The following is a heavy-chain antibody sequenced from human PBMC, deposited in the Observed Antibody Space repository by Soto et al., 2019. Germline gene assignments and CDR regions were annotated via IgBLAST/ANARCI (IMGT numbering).Heavy chain of an antibody. J-gene: IGHJ6*04. CDR1: GFTFSSYA. V-gene: IGHV3-33*08. CDR2: ICYDGSNK. Sequence: TGGSLRLSCAASGFTFSSYAMHWVRQAPGKGLEWVAVICYDGSNKYYADSVKGRFTISRDNSKNTLYLQMNSLRAEDTAVYYCAGDRETMDVWGKGTTVTVSS. CDR3: AGDRETMDV.